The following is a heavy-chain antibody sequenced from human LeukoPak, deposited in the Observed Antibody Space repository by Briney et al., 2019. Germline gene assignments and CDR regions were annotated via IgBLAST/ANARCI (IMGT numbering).Heavy chain of an antibody. Sequence: ASVKVSCKASGYTFSGYYIHWVRQGPGQGLEWMGWINPNSGTNYAQNFQGRVTMTRDTSISAAYMELSRLRSDDTAVYYCAREEQHQRGRHFEYWGQGTLVTVSS. CDR2: INPNSGT. D-gene: IGHD6-13*01. CDR1: GYTFSGYY. J-gene: IGHJ4*02. CDR3: AREEQHQRGRHFEY. V-gene: IGHV1-2*02.